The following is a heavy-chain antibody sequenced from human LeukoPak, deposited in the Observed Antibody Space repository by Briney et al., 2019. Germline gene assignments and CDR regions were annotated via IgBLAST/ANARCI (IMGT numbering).Heavy chain of an antibody. D-gene: IGHD3-10*01. CDR2: IYYSGST. CDR3: ARERGFGPHWPHFDY. CDR1: GYSISSSSYY. J-gene: IGHJ4*02. V-gene: IGHV4-39*07. Sequence: SETLSLTCTVSGYSISSSSYYWGWIRQPPGKGLEWIGSIYYSGSTYYNPSLKSRVTISVDTSKNQFSLKLSSVTAADTAVYYCARERGFGPHWPHFDYWGQGTLVTVSS.